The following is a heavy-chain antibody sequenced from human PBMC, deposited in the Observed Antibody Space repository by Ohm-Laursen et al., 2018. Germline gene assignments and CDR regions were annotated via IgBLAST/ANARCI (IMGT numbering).Heavy chain of an antibody. CDR2: ISFNGSDK. D-gene: IGHD3-10*01. CDR1: GFTFSSYA. J-gene: IGHJ3*02. Sequence: SLRLSCAASGFTFSSYAMHWVRQAPGKGLEWVAGISFNGSDKYYAESVKGRFTISRDNSKNTLYLQMNSLRAEDTALYYCAEDIGIGELPDPRAFDIWGQGTMVTVSS. CDR3: AEDIGIGELPDPRAFDI. V-gene: IGHV3-30*18.